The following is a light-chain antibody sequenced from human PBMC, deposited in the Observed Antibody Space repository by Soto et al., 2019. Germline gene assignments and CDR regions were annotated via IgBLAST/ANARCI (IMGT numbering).Light chain of an antibody. CDR3: AVWDDSVRGYV. Sequence: QSVVTQSPSASGTAGQRVTISCSGTSSNIGRNSVYWYQQLPGTAPKLLIYSNHQRPSGVPDRFSGSKSGTSASLAISGLRSEDEADYYCAVWDDSVRGYVFATGTKLTVL. CDR2: SNH. J-gene: IGLJ1*01. CDR1: SSNIGRNS. V-gene: IGLV1-47*02.